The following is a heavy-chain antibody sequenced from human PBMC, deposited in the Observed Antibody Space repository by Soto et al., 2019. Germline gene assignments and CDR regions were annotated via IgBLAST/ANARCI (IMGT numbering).Heavy chain of an antibody. V-gene: IGHV4-34*01. Sequence: SETLSLTCAVYGGSFRGYDWSWIRQPPGKGLEWIGEINHSGSTNYNPSLKSRVTISVDTSKNQFSLKLSSVTAADTAVYYCAREGRNRAMVRAFFDYWGQGTLVTVSS. CDR2: INHSGST. CDR1: GGSFRGYD. D-gene: IGHD3-10*01. J-gene: IGHJ4*02. CDR3: AREGRNRAMVRAFFDY.